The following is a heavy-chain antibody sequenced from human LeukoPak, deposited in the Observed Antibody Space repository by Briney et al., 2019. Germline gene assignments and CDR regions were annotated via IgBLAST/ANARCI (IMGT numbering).Heavy chain of an antibody. CDR2: ISISVGST. CDR1: GFTFSDYA. Sequence: GGSLRLSCAASGFTFSDYAMSWVRQAPGKGLEWVSAISISVGSTYYADSVKGRFTISRDNSKNTLYVQMNSLRAEDTAVYYCAKGGGSYIFDYWGQGTLVTVAS. J-gene: IGHJ4*02. V-gene: IGHV3-23*01. CDR3: AKGGGSYIFDY. D-gene: IGHD2-15*01.